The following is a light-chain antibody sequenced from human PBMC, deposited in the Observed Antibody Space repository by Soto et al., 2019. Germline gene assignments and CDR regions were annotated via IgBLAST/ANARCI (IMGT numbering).Light chain of an antibody. J-gene: IGKJ1*01. CDR3: HQAYSFPGT. CDR1: QTLNNY. CDR2: ASS. V-gene: IGKV1-39*01. Sequence: DIQMTQSPSSLSASVGDRVTITCRASQTLNNYLNWYQHKPGKAPKFLIFASSSLQTGVPSRFSGSASGTDFTLTIDNLQPEDFATYFCHQAYSFPGTFGQGTKV.